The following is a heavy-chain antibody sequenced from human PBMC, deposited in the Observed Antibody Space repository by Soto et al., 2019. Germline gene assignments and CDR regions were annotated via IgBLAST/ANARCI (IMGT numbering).Heavy chain of an antibody. D-gene: IGHD6-13*01. CDR1: GGTFSSYT. CDR2: IIPILGIA. CDR3: ARGAVEQQLAFAKNWFDP. J-gene: IGHJ5*02. V-gene: IGHV1-69*02. Sequence: ASVKVSCKASGGTFSSYTISWVRQAPGQGLEWMGRIIPILGIANYAQKFQGRVTITADKSTSTAYMELSSLRSEDTAVYYCARGAVEQQLAFAKNWFDPWGQGTLVTVSS.